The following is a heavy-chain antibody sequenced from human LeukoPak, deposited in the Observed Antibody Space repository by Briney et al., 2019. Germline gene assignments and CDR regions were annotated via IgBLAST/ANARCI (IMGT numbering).Heavy chain of an antibody. CDR1: VYTFTHYY. CDR3: ARGLIAVAGPFDY. Sequence: ASVTVSYKASVYTFTHYYMHWVGQAPGQGREWMGWINPNSGGTNYAQKFQGKVTMTRDTSTSTAYMELSRLRSDYTAVYYCARGLIAVAGPFDYWGQGTLVTVSS. J-gene: IGHJ4*02. V-gene: IGHV1-2*02. D-gene: IGHD6-19*01. CDR2: INPNSGGT.